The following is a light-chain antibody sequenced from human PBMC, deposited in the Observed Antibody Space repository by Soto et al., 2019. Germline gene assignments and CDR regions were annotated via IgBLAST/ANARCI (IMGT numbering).Light chain of an antibody. CDR3: QQYYSSLFT. J-gene: IGKJ3*01. Sequence: DIVMTQSPDSLSVSLGERATINCKSSRSILSSSNNKNFLAWYQQTPGQPPRLLIYWASTRQSGVPDRFSGSGSGTDFTLTISSLQAEDVAVYYCQQYYSSLFTFGPGTKVDIK. V-gene: IGKV4-1*01. CDR1: RSILSSSNNKNF. CDR2: WAS.